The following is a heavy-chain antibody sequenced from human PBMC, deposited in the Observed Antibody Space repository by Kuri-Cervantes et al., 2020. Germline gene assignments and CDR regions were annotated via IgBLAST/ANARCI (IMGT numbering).Heavy chain of an antibody. D-gene: IGHD4-17*01. CDR2: LSVSGATT. CDR1: GGSISSGDYY. J-gene: IGHJ4*02. V-gene: IGHV3-11*04. Sequence: TLSLTCTVSGGSISSGDYYWSWIRQPPGKGLEWVSTLSVSGATTYYADSVKGRFTISRDNAKNSLYLQMNSLRAEDTAVYYCAKDRGLDITAVTTPDYWGQGTLVTVSS. CDR3: AKDRGLDITAVTTPDY.